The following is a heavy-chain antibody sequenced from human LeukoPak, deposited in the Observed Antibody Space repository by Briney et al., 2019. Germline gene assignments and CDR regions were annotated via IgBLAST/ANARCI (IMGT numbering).Heavy chain of an antibody. CDR2: IKQDGSEK. Sequence: GGSLRLSCAASGFTFSSYWMSWVRQAPGKGLEWVANIKQDGSEKYYVDSVKGRFTISRDNAKNSLYPQMNSLRAEDTAVYYCARDLAAGGATWDYWGQGTLVTVSS. CDR1: GFTFSSYW. J-gene: IGHJ4*02. CDR3: ARDLAAGGATWDY. D-gene: IGHD1-26*01. V-gene: IGHV3-7*01.